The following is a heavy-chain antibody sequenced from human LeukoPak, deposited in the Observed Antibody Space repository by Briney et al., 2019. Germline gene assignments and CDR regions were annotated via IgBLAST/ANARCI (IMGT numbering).Heavy chain of an antibody. CDR3: ARVGAYCGGDCYPFDY. V-gene: IGHV1-69*02. CDR1: VGTFGSYT. J-gene: IGHJ4*02. CDR2: IVPILGIA. D-gene: IGHD2-21*02. Sequence: ASVKVSWKASVGTFGSYTISWVRQSPGQVVEWMGRIVPILGIANYAQKFQGRVTITADKSTSIAYMELSSLRSEGTAVYYCARVGAYCGGDCYPFDYWGQGTLVTVS.